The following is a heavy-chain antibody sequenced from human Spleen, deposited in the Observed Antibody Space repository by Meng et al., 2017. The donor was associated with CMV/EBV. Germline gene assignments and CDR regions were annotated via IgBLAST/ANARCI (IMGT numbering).Heavy chain of an antibody. V-gene: IGHV3-30*02. CDR3: GKGDPHYGFWSGYYPGSAFDI. Sequence: GESLKISCAASGFTFSSYGMHWVRQAPGKGLEWVAFIRYGSNKYYADSVKGRFTISRDNSKNTLYLQINSLRVEDTAMYYCGKGDPHYGFWSGYYPGSAFDIWGQGTMVTVSS. J-gene: IGHJ3*02. CDR1: GFTFSSYG. D-gene: IGHD3-3*01. CDR2: IRYGSNK.